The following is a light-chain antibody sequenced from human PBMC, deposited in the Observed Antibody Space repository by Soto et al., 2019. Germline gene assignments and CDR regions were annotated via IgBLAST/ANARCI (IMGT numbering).Light chain of an antibody. CDR2: ATS. CDR1: QSISTY. CDR3: QQSYSTPPGT. J-gene: IGKJ1*01. V-gene: IGKV1-39*01. Sequence: DIQMTQSPSSLSASVGDRVTITCRKSQSISTYLIWYQQKPGKAPKLLIYATSSLQSGVPSRFSGSVSGTDFTLTISSLQPEDFATYYCQQSYSTPPGTFGQGTKVDIK.